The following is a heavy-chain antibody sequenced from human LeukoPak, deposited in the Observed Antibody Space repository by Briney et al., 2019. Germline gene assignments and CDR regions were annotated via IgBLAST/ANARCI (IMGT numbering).Heavy chain of an antibody. Sequence: GGSLRLSCAASGFTFSSYWMSWVRQTPGKGLEWVANIKQDGSGKYYVDSVKGRFTVSRDNAKNSLYLQMNSLRAEDTAVYYCARGGGGMVVWGQGTTVTVSS. J-gene: IGHJ6*02. CDR3: ARGGGGMVV. D-gene: IGHD2-15*01. V-gene: IGHV3-7*05. CDR1: GFTFSSYW. CDR2: IKQDGSGK.